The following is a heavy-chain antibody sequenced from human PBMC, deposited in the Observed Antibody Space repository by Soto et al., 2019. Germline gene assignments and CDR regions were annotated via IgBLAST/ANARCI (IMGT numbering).Heavy chain of an antibody. D-gene: IGHD6-19*01. Sequence: QVHLVQSEAEVKKPGSSVKVSCKASGGTFSSYTVSWVRQAPGQGLEWVGGIIPVFNTTFYAQKFQGRVTIPADKSTSTAYMELSNLRSEDTAVYYCARSIGRGWTAYWGQGTLVTVSS. CDR2: IIPVFNTT. CDR3: ARSIGRGWTAY. CDR1: GGTFSSYT. V-gene: IGHV1-69*06. J-gene: IGHJ4*02.